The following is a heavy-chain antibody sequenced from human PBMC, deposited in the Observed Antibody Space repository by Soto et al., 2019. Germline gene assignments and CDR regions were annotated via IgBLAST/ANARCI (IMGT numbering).Heavy chain of an antibody. CDR1: GFTFSSYG. D-gene: IGHD6-6*01. CDR2: ISGSDDST. Sequence: GGSLRLSCAASGFTFSSYGMNWVRQAPGKGLEWVSVISGSDDSTYYADSVKGRFTISRDNSKNTLYLQMNSLRAEDTAVYYCAKRSSSSTFDYWGQGTLVTVSS. V-gene: IGHV3-23*01. CDR3: AKRSSSSTFDY. J-gene: IGHJ4*02.